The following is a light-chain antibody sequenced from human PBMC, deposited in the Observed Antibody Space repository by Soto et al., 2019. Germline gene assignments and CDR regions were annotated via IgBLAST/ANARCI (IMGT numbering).Light chain of an antibody. J-gene: IGKJ4*01. CDR1: QSINNW. CDR2: DAF. CDR3: QQFKTYSLT. Sequence: DIQMTQSPSTLSASVGDRVTITCRASQSINNWLAWYQQKPGKAPKLLIFDAFNLESGVPFRFSGSGFGTEFTLTISSLQPDDAATEYCQQFKTYSLTFGGGTKVEI. V-gene: IGKV1-5*01.